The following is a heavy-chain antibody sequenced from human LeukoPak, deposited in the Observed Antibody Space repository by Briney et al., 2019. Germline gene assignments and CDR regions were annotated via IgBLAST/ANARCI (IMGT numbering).Heavy chain of an antibody. J-gene: IGHJ4*02. CDR1: GFTFSSHW. CDR2: ITDGSHDI. Sequence: GGSLRLSCAASGFTFSSHWMSWVRQAPGKGLEWVSSITDGSHDIYYADSVKGRFTLSRDNAKNSLYLQMNSLRAEDTAVYYCARGSGYNFFDSWGQGTLVTVSS. V-gene: IGHV3-21*01. CDR3: ARGSGYNFFDS. D-gene: IGHD5-12*01.